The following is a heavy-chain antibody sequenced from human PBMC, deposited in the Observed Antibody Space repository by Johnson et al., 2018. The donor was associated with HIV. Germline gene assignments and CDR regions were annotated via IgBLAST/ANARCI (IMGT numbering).Heavy chain of an antibody. Sequence: QVQLVESGGGVVQPGGSLRLSCAASGFTFSSYAMHWVRQAPGNLYYADSVKGRFTISRDNAKNSLFLQMNSLRTEDTAVYYCAKGSGYYAAFDMWGQGTMVTVSS. CDR1: GFTFSSYA. CDR3: AKGSGYYAAFDM. V-gene: IGHV3-30*01. D-gene: IGHD3-22*01. J-gene: IGHJ3*02. CDR2: L.